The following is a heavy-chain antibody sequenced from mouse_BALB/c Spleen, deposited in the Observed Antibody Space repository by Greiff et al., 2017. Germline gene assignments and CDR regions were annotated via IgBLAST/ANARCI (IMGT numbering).Heavy chain of an antibody. CDR2: IDPENGNT. D-gene: IGHD1-1*01. CDR1: GFNIKDYY. V-gene: IGHV14-1*02. Sequence: VQLKQSGAELVRPGALVKLSCKASGFNIKDYYMHWVKQRPEQGLEWIGWIDPENGNTIYDPKFQGKASITADTSSNTAYLQLSSLTSEDTAVYYCARERVYYYGSSYYAMDYWGQGTSVTVSS. CDR3: ARERVYYYGSSYYAMDY. J-gene: IGHJ4*01.